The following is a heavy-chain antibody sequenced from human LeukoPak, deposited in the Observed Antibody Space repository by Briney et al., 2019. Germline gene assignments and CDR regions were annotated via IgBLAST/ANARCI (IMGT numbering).Heavy chain of an antibody. Sequence: PSQTLSLTCAVSGGSISSGGYSWSWIRQPPGKGLEWIGYIYHSGSTYYNPSLKSRVTISEDRSKNQFSLKLSSVTAADTAVYYCARGSCGGDCPLGVDAFDIWGQGTMVTVSS. CDR1: GGSISSGGYS. CDR3: ARGSCGGDCPLGVDAFDI. D-gene: IGHD2-21*02. CDR2: IYHSGST. J-gene: IGHJ3*02. V-gene: IGHV4-30-2*01.